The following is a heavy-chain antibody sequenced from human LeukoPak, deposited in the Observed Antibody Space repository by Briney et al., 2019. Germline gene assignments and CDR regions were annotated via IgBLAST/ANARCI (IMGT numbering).Heavy chain of an antibody. CDR1: GFTVSRNY. Sequence: PGGTLRLSCAASGFTVSRNYMSWVRQAPGKGLEWVSVIYSGGRTYYADSVKGRFTISRDNSKNTLYLQMNSLRAEDTAVYYCAKDPRDHSYGWSWRYFDYWGQGTLVTVSS. J-gene: IGHJ4*02. V-gene: IGHV3-66*01. CDR3: AKDPRDHSYGWSWRYFDY. CDR2: IYSGGRT. D-gene: IGHD5-18*01.